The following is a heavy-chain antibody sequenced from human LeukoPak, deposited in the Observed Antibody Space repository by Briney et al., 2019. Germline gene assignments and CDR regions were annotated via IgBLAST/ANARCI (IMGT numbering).Heavy chain of an antibody. D-gene: IGHD3-10*01. CDR1: GYTFTSYY. CDR2: INPNGGST. V-gene: IGHV1-46*01. CDR3: ARGLLRFGDLDYYYYGMDV. J-gene: IGHJ6*02. Sequence: ASVKVSCKASGYTFTSYYIHWVRQAPGQGLEWVGIINPNGGSTTYGQKFQGRVTMTRDTSTSTVYMELSSLRSEGTAVYYCARGLLRFGDLDYYYYGMDVWGQGTTVTVSS.